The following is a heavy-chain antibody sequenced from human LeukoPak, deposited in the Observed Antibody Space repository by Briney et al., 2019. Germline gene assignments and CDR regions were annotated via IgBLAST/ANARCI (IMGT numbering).Heavy chain of an antibody. V-gene: IGHV4-34*01. CDR3: AGEGYSSSWREGTLPDSIYYYYYMDV. CDR1: GGSFSGYY. J-gene: IGHJ6*03. Sequence: SETLSLTCAVYGGSFSGYYWSWIRQPPGKGLEWIGEINHSGSTNYNPSLKSRVTISVDTSKNQFSLKLSSVTAADTAVYYCAGEGYSSSWREGTLPDSIYYYYYMDVWGKGTTVTVSS. D-gene: IGHD6-13*01. CDR2: INHSGST.